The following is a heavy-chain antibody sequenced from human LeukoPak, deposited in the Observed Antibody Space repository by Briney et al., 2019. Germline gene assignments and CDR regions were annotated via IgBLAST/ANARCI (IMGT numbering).Heavy chain of an antibody. V-gene: IGHV3-74*01. D-gene: IGHD1-1*01. CDR3: VRKYNTMDV. Sequence: GGSLRLSCAASGFTFSSYWMHRVRQAPGKGLVWVSRINSDGSTTIYADSVKGRFTISRDNAKNTLYLQMNSLRAEDTAVYYCVRKYNTMDVWGQGTTVTVSS. CDR2: INSDGSTT. CDR1: GFTFSSYW. J-gene: IGHJ6*02.